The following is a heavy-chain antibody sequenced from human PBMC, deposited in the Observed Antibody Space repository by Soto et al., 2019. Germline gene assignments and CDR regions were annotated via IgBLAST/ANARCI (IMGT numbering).Heavy chain of an antibody. CDR2: INPSGGST. CDR1: GYTFTSYY. J-gene: IGHJ4*02. Sequence: ASVKVSCKASGYTFTSYYMHWVRQAPGQGLEWMGIINPSGGSTSYAQKFQGRVTMTRDTSTSTVYMELSSLRSEDTAVYYCAREGVLVPAASPMGIDYWGQGTLVTVSS. CDR3: AREGVLVPAASPMGIDY. D-gene: IGHD2-2*01. V-gene: IGHV1-46*03.